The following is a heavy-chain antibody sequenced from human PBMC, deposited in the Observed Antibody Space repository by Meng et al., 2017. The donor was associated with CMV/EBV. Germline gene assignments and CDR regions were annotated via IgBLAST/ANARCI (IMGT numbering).Heavy chain of an antibody. Sequence: GESLKISCAASGFTFSSYAMSWVRQAPGKGLEWVSAISGNGGNTYYADSVRGRFTISRDNSGNTLYLQVNSLRADDTAVYYCAKDQGPWVGGFDLWSRGTLVTVSS. CDR1: GFTFSSYA. V-gene: IGHV3-23*01. CDR2: ISGNGGNT. D-gene: IGHD1-26*01. J-gene: IGHJ2*01. CDR3: AKDQGPWVGGFDL.